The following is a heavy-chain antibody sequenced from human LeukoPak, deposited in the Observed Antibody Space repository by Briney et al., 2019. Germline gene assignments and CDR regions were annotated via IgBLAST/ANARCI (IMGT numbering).Heavy chain of an antibody. CDR1: GGSFSGYY. CDR3: ARGEPSPKQLTGDLDY. CDR2: INHSGST. D-gene: IGHD7-27*01. Sequence: SETLSLTCAVYGGSFSGYYWSWIRQPPGKGLEWIGEINHSGSTNYNPSLKSRVTISVDTSKNQFSLKLSSATAADTAVYYCARGEPSPKQLTGDLDYWGQGTLVTVSS. J-gene: IGHJ4*02. V-gene: IGHV4-34*01.